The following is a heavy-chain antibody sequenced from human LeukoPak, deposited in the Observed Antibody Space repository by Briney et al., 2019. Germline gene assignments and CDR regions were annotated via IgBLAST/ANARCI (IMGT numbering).Heavy chain of an antibody. CDR3: ARSFRYSGYDYYFDP. CDR2: IYHSGST. CDR1: GDSISSSNW. J-gene: IGHJ5*02. Sequence: TSGTLSLTCAVSGDSISSSNWWSWARQPPGKGLEWIGQIYHSGSTNYNPSLKSRVTISLDKSKNQFSLELTSVTAADTAVYYCARSFRYSGYDYYFDPWGQGTLVTVSS. D-gene: IGHD5-12*01. V-gene: IGHV4-4*02.